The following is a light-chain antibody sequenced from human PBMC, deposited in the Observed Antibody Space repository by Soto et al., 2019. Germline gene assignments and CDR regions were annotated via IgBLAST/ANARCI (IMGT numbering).Light chain of an antibody. CDR1: QSVSSNF. CDR2: GAY. CDR3: HQYGSSPRT. Sequence: EIVLTQSPGTLSLSPGDRATLSCRARQSVSSNFLAWYQQKPGQAPRLLIYGAYIRATGITDRFSGSGSGTDFTLTIRRLEPEDFAMYFCHQYGSSPRTFGQGTKVEIK. V-gene: IGKV3-20*01. J-gene: IGKJ1*01.